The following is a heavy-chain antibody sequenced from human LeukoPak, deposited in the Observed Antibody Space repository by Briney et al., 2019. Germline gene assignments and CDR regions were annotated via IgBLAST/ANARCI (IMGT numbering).Heavy chain of an antibody. Sequence: GGSLRLSCAASGFTFSSYGMHWVRQAPGKGLEWVAVISYDGSNKYYADSVKGRFTISRDNSKNTLYLQMNSLRAEDTAVYYCARVSSWYGYYFDYWGQGTLVTISS. V-gene: IGHV3-30*03. CDR2: ISYDGSNK. J-gene: IGHJ4*02. CDR3: ARVSSWYGYYFDY. D-gene: IGHD6-13*01. CDR1: GFTFSSYG.